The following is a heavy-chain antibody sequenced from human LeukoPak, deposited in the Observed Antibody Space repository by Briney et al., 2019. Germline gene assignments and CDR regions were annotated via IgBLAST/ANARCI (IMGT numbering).Heavy chain of an antibody. CDR1: GGSISSSSYY. Sequence: SETLSPTCTVSGGSISSSSYYWGWIRQPPGKGLEWIGNIYYSGSTYYNPSLKSRVTISVDTSKNQFSLKLSSVTAADTAVYYCARDPEGYYYGMDVWGQGTTVTVSS. D-gene: IGHD1-14*01. V-gene: IGHV4-39*07. CDR2: IYYSGST. J-gene: IGHJ6*02. CDR3: ARDPEGYYYGMDV.